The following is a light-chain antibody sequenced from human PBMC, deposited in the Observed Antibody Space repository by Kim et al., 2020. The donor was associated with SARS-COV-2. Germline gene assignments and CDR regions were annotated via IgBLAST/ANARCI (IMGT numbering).Light chain of an antibody. J-gene: IGKJ4*01. CDR1: QSVGTN. Sequence: VSPGERAPPSCRASQSVGTNLAWFQQKPGQAPRVLIYRASTRATGIPARFSGSGSGTEFTLTISSLQSEDFAVYYCQQYNDWPLTFGGGTKVDIK. CDR3: QQYNDWPLT. CDR2: RAS. V-gene: IGKV3-15*01.